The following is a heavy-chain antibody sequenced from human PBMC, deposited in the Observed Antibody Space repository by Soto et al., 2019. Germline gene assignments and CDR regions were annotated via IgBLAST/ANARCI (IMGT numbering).Heavy chain of an antibody. CDR2: IYYSGST. J-gene: IGHJ4*02. D-gene: IGHD3-22*01. Sequence: QVQLQESGPGLVKPSETLSLTCTVSGGSVSSGSYYWSWIRQPPGKGLEWIGYIYYSGSTNYNPSLKSRVTISVDTSKNQFSLKLSSVTAADTAVYYCARVSVLYYYDSSGYSSFDYWGQGTLVTVSS. CDR1: GGSVSSGSYY. CDR3: ARVSVLYYYDSSGYSSFDY. V-gene: IGHV4-61*01.